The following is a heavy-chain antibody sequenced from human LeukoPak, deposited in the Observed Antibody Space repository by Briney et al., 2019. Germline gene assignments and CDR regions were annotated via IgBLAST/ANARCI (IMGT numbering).Heavy chain of an antibody. CDR3: ARGGRFTHYDFWSGYFFDY. CDR2: INHSGST. J-gene: IGHJ4*02. D-gene: IGHD3-3*01. V-gene: IGHV4-34*01. Sequence: SETLSLTCAVYGGSFSGYYWSWIRQPPGKGLEWIGEINHSGSTNYNPSLKSRVTISVDTSKNQFSLKLSSVTAADTAVYYCARGGRFTHYDFWSGYFFDYWGQGTLVTVSS. CDR1: GGSFSGYY.